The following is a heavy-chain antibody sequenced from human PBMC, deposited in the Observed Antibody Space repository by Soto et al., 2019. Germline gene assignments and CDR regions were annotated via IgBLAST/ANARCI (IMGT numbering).Heavy chain of an antibody. V-gene: IGHV4-4*02. CDR3: ARHSSDYYYYGMDV. CDR2: IFHDGNT. CDR1: GASIGSGGW. Sequence: SETLSLTCAVSGASIGSGGWWSWVRQPPGKGLEWIAEIFHDGNTNYSPSLKSRVTISVDTSKNQFSLKLSSVTAADTAVYYCARHSSDYYYYGMDVWGQGTTVTVSS. D-gene: IGHD1-26*01. J-gene: IGHJ6*02.